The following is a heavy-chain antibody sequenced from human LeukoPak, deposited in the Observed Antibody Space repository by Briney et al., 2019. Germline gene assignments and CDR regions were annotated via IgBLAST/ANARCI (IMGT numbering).Heavy chain of an antibody. D-gene: IGHD6-19*01. Sequence: GSLRLSCAASGFTFSSYSMNWVRQAPGKGLEWVSYISSSSSTIYYADSVKGRFTISRDNAKNSLYLQMSSLRDEDAAVYYCARDLPPGSSGWYLGYWGQGTLVTVSS. CDR2: ISSSSSTI. CDR3: ARDLPPGSSGWYLGY. V-gene: IGHV3-48*02. CDR1: GFTFSSYS. J-gene: IGHJ4*02.